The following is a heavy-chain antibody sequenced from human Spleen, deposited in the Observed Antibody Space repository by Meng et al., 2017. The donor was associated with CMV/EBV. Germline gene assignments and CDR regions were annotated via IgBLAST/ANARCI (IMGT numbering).Heavy chain of an antibody. V-gene: IGHV3-23*03. J-gene: IGHJ5*02. CDR3: ARTGTRYCAITSCSNWFDP. D-gene: IGHD2-2*01. Sequence: GESLKISCAASGFTFSSYWMHWVRQAPGKGLEWVSIIYSGDSSTYYADSVKGRFTISRDNSKNTLYLQMNSLRADDTAVYYCARTGTRYCAITSCSNWFDPWGQGTLVTVSS. CDR1: GFTFSSYW. CDR2: IYSGDSST.